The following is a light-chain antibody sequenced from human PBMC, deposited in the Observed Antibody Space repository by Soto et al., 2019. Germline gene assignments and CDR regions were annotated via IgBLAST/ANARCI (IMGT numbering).Light chain of an antibody. CDR2: DAS. Sequence: EIVLTQSPATLSLSPGERATLSCRASQSVGGYLAWYQQKPGQAPRLLIYDASNRVTGIPARFSGRGSGTDFTLTISSLEPEDIAVYYCQQRSNWPLLTFGGGTKVEIK. J-gene: IGKJ4*01. CDR3: QQRSNWPLLT. CDR1: QSVGGY. V-gene: IGKV3-11*01.